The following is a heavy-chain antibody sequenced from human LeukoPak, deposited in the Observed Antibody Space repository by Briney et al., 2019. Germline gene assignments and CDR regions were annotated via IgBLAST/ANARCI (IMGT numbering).Heavy chain of an antibody. CDR2: MYDSVRT. D-gene: IGHD5-18*01. Sequence: SETLSLTCTVSGGSISSHYWSWIRQPPGKGLEWIGYMYDSVRTKDNPSLKSRVTLSADTSKNQFSLRLSSVTAADTAVYYCATIKRGNIYGYFDFWGQGILVTVSS. V-gene: IGHV4-59*11. CDR3: ATIKRGNIYGYFDF. CDR1: GGSISSHY. J-gene: IGHJ4*02.